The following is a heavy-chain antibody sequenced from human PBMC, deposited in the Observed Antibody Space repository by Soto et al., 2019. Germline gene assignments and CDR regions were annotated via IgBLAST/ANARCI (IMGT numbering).Heavy chain of an antibody. D-gene: IGHD3-3*01. CDR2: SYHSGST. CDR3: ARALLRFGIDY. Sequence: QLQLQQSGSGLVKPSQTLSLTCAVSGGSISSGAYSWSWMRQPPGKGLEWIGYSYHSGSTYYNPSLKSRVIMSVDRSTNQFSLNLTSVTAADTAMYYCARALLRFGIDYWGQGTLVTVSS. V-gene: IGHV4-30-2*01. CDR1: GGSISSGAYS. J-gene: IGHJ4*02.